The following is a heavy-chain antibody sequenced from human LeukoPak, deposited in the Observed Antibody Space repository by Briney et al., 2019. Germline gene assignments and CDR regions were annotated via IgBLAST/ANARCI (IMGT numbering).Heavy chain of an antibody. Sequence: GGSLRLSCAASGFTVSSNYMSWVRQAPGKGLERVSVIYSGGSTYYADSVKGRFTISRDNSKNTLYLQMNSLRAEDTAVYYCARRTPHFYYYYGMDVWGQGTTVTVSS. CDR2: IYSGGST. CDR3: ARRTPHFYYYYGMDV. V-gene: IGHV3-66*04. J-gene: IGHJ6*02. CDR1: GFTVSSNY.